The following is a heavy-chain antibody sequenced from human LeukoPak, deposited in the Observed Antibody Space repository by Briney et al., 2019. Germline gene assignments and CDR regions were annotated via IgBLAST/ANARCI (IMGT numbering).Heavy chain of an antibody. CDR1: GFTFSSYA. D-gene: IGHD6-19*01. CDR3: ARYLRSGWSYFDH. V-gene: IGHV3-48*04. CDR2: ISSSTTTI. J-gene: IGHJ4*02. Sequence: GGSLRLSCAVSGFTFSSYAMNWVRQAPGKGLEWISYISSSTTTIHYADSVKGRFTISRDNVKNSLYLQMNSLRAEDTAVYYCARYLRSGWSYFDHWGQGTLVTVSS.